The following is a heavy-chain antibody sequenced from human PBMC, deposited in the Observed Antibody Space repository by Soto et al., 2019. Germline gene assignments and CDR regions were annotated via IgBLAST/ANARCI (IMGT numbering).Heavy chain of an antibody. Sequence: SETLSLTCAVSGGSISSSNWWSWVRQPPGKGLEWIGEIYHSGSTNYNPSLKSRVTISVDKSKNQFSLKLSSVTAADTAVYYCARTPKYSGSPGEGFDPWGQGTLVTVSS. V-gene: IGHV4-4*02. CDR1: GGSISSSNW. CDR3: ARTPKYSGSPGEGFDP. D-gene: IGHD1-26*01. J-gene: IGHJ5*02. CDR2: IYHSGST.